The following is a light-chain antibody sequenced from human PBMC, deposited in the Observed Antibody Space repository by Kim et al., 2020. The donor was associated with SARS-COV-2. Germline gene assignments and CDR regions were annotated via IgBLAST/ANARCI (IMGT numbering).Light chain of an antibody. J-gene: IGKJ4*01. Sequence: EAVGDRVAITCRASQNITNWLAWYQQKPGKGPQLLIYKASTLDSGVPSRFSGAGSGTEFTLIINSLHPDDFASYYCQQYDRYPLIFGGGTKVDIK. V-gene: IGKV1-5*03. CDR1: QNITNW. CDR2: KAS. CDR3: QQYDRYPLI.